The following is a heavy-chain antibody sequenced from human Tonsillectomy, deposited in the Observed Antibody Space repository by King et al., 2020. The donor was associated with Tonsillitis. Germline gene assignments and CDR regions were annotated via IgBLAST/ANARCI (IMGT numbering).Heavy chain of an antibody. D-gene: IGHD3-10*01. CDR3: AKDLRGSLDY. V-gene: IGHV3-30*18. CDR1: GFTFSYFI. J-gene: IGHJ4*02. CDR2: FSRDGSKQ. Sequence: QLVQSGGGVVQPGTSLSLSCAASGFTFSYFIMHWVRQAPGKGLEGVAVFSRDGSKQSYADSVKGRFTISRDNSKNTLYLQMNNLSPDDTAVYYCAKDLRGSLDYWGQGTLVIVSS.